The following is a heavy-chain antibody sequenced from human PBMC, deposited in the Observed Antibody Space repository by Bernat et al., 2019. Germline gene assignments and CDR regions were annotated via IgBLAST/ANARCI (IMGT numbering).Heavy chain of an antibody. J-gene: IGHJ4*02. Sequence: QVQLVESGGGVVQPGRSLRLSCAASGFTFSSYAMHWVRQAPGKGLEWVAVISYDGSNKYYADSVKGRFTISRDNSKNTLYLQMNSLRAEDTAVYYCARGTSPLGLAVAGELDYWGQGTLVTVSS. V-gene: IGHV3-30*01. D-gene: IGHD6-19*01. CDR2: ISYDGSNK. CDR3: ARGTSPLGLAVAGELDY. CDR1: GFTFSSYA.